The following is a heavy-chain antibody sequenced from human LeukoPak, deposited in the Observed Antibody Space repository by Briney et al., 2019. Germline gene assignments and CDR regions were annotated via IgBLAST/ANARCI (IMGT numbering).Heavy chain of an antibody. J-gene: IGHJ4*02. CDR3: ARAGPIAAAAHHFDY. V-gene: IGHV3-48*03. Sequence: GRSLRLSCAASGFTFSSYAMHWVRQAPGKGLEWVSYISSSGSTIYYADSVKGRFTISRDNAKDSLYLQMNSLRAEDTAVYYCARAGPIAAAAHHFDYWGQGTLVTVSS. CDR2: ISSSGSTI. D-gene: IGHD6-13*01. CDR1: GFTFSSYA.